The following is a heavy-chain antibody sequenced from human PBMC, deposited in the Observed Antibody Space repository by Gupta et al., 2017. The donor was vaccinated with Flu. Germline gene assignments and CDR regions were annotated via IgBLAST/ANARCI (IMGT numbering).Heavy chain of an antibody. D-gene: IGHD5-24*01. CDR1: EFSFSNYG. CDR2: ISYEGNNK. V-gene: IGHV3-30*18. Sequence: VESGGGVVQPGRSLRLSCAAFEFSFSNYGMHWVRQAPGRGLEWVAVISYEGNNKDYADSVKGRFTISRDNSKNTLYLQMNSLRTEDTAVYYCAKDWKWNYNNYGLNVWGQGTTATVSS. J-gene: IGHJ6*02. CDR3: AKDWKWNYNNYGLNV.